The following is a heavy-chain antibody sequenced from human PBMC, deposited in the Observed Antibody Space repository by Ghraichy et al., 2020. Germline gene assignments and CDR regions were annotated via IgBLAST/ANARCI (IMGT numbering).Heavy chain of an antibody. CDR3: AKAAGYHESWYFDL. Sequence: GGSLRLSCAASGFTFSDYAMTWVRQAPGKGLEWVSGVSGSGAGRYYEDSVKGRFTISRVNSKNTLYLQMNSLGTEDTAVYYCAKAAGYHESWYFDLWGRGTLVTVSS. D-gene: IGHD5-12*01. CDR1: GFTFSDYA. V-gene: IGHV3-23*01. J-gene: IGHJ2*01. CDR2: VSGSGAGR.